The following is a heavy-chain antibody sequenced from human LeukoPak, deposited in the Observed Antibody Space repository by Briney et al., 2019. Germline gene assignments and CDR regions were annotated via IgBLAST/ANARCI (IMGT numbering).Heavy chain of an antibody. V-gene: IGHV3-33*06. J-gene: IGHJ6*03. Sequence: GRSLRLSCAASGFTFSSYGVHWVRQAPGKGLEWVAVIWYDGSNKYYADSVKGRFTISRDNSKNTLYLQMNSLRAEDTAVYYCAKDSKRTTVTSLNYMDVWGKGTTVTVSS. CDR3: AKDSKRTTVTSLNYMDV. CDR1: GFTFSSYG. D-gene: IGHD4-17*01. CDR2: IWYDGSNK.